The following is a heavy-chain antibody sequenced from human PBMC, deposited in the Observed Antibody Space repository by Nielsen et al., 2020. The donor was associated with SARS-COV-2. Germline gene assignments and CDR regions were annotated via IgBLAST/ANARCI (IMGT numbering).Heavy chain of an antibody. D-gene: IGHD3-3*01. CDR2: IWYDGNNK. Sequence: GESPKISCAASGFTFSSYGMHWVRQAPGKGLEWVAVIWYDGNNKYYADSVKGRFTISRDNSKNTLYLQMNSLRAEDTAVYYCARENTIFGPFDYWGQGTLVTVSS. V-gene: IGHV3-33*08. J-gene: IGHJ4*02. CDR3: ARENTIFGPFDY. CDR1: GFTFSSYG.